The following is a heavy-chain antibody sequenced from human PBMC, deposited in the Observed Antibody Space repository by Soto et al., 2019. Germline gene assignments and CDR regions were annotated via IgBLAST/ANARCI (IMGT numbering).Heavy chain of an antibody. CDR3: ATGYSYGPGRYYFDY. Sequence: QVQLVESGGGVVQPGRSLSLSCAASGFTFSSYGMHWVRQAPGKGLEWVAVISYDGSNKYYADSVKGRFTISRDNSKNTLYLQMNSLRAEDTAVYYCATGYSYGPGRYYFDYWGQGTLVTVSS. D-gene: IGHD5-18*01. J-gene: IGHJ4*02. V-gene: IGHV3-30*03. CDR1: GFTFSSYG. CDR2: ISYDGSNK.